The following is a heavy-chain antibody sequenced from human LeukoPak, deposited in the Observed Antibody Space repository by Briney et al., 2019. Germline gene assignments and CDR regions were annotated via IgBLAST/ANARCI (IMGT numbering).Heavy chain of an antibody. CDR1: GFTFSSYA. J-gene: IGHJ5*02. CDR3: AKDPKNIVATIYT. V-gene: IGHV3-23*01. Sequence: PGGSLRLSCAASGFTFSSYAMSWVRQAPGKGLEWVSAISGSGGSTYYADSVKGRFTISGDNSKNTLYLQMNSLRAEDTAVYYCAKDPKNIVATIYTWGQGTLVTVSS. D-gene: IGHD5-12*01. CDR2: ISGSGGST.